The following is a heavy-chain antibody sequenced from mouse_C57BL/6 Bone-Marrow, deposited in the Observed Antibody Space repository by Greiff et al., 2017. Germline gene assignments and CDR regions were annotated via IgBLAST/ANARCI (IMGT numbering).Heavy chain of an antibody. CDR1: GYTFTSYW. CDR3: AGETQDY. CDR2: IDPSDSYT. J-gene: IGHJ2*01. Sequence: QVQLQQPGAELVKPGASVKLSCKASGYTFTSYWMQWVKQRPGQGLEWIGEIDPSDSYTNYNQKFKGKATLTVDTSSSTAYMQLSSLTSEDSAVYYCAGETQDYWGQGTTLTVSS. D-gene: IGHD3-2*02. V-gene: IGHV1-50*01.